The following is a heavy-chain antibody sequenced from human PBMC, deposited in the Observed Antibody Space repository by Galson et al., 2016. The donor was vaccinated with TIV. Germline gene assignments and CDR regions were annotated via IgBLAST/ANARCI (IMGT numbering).Heavy chain of an antibody. CDR2: MNPGDSET. V-gene: IGHV5-51*03. J-gene: IGHJ4*02. CDR3: AKGKEYYEF. CDR1: GSMFSAHW. D-gene: IGHD3-16*01. Sequence: QSGAEVKKPGESLIISCKAPGSMFSAHWFGWVRQMPGKGPEWIGIMNPGDSETRYSPSFEGQVTISADNSISTAYLQWHSLKASDTAVYYCAKGKEYYEFWGQGTLVTVSS.